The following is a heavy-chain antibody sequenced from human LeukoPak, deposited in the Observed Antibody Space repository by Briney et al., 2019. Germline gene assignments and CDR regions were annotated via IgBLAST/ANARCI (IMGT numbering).Heavy chain of an antibody. J-gene: IGHJ4*02. Sequence: ASVKVSCKVSGYTLTELSMHWVRQAPGKGLEWMGGFDPEDGETIYAQKFQGRVTITRDTSASTAYMELSSLRSEDTAVYYCARDQPYSSGWYGLLDYWGQGTLVTVSS. D-gene: IGHD6-19*01. CDR1: GYTLTELS. CDR2: FDPEDGET. CDR3: ARDQPYSSGWYGLLDY. V-gene: IGHV1-24*01.